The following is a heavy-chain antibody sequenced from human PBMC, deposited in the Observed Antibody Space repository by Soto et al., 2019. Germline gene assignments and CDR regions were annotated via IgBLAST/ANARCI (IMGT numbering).Heavy chain of an antibody. D-gene: IGHD6-13*01. Sequence: GGSLRLSCAASGFTFSSYAMSWVRQAPGKGLEWVSAISGSGGSTYYADSVKGRFTISRDNSKNTLYLQMNSLRAEDTAVYYCAHLGYSSSPAGDDNAFDIWGQGTMVTVSS. CDR3: AHLGYSSSPAGDDNAFDI. V-gene: IGHV3-23*01. CDR1: GFTFSSYA. CDR2: ISGSGGST. J-gene: IGHJ3*02.